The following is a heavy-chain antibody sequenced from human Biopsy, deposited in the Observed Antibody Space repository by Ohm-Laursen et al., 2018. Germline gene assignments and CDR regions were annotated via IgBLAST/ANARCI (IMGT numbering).Heavy chain of an antibody. V-gene: IGHV2-70*16. D-gene: IGHD2-2*02. J-gene: IGHJ6*02. CDR3: ARIPILVVPAAIVYRHRRHLQGLDV. Sequence: TQTLTLTRTLSGFSLNTRGMSVTWIRQPPGKALEWLARLDWDDAKFYSESLKTRLTISKGTSENHVVLTLSDVAPVDTATYYCARIPILVVPAAIVYRHRRHLQGLDVWGQGTTVIVSS. CDR1: GFSLNTRGMS. CDR2: LDWDDAK.